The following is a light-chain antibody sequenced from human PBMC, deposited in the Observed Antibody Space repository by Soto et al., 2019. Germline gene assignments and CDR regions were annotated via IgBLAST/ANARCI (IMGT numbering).Light chain of an antibody. V-gene: IGKV1-9*01. CDR2: AAS. J-gene: IGKJ5*01. Sequence: IQLTQSPSSLSASVGDRVTITCRASQGISSYLAWYQQKPGRAPKLLIYAASTLQSGVPSRFSGSGSGTDFALTISSLQPEESATYYCQQLNAYPITFGQGTRLEIK. CDR3: QQLNAYPIT. CDR1: QGISSY.